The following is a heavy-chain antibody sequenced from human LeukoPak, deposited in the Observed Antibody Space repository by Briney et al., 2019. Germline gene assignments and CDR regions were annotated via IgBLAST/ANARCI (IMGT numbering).Heavy chain of an antibody. CDR1: GFTFSTYA. D-gene: IGHD2-2*01. J-gene: IGHJ4*02. CDR3: AKDTIYVVVPAAMDY. Sequence: QAGGSLRLSCAASGFTFSTYAMSWVRQAPGKGLEWVSTISGSTGTTYYADSVKGRFTISRDNSKNTLYLQMNSLRAEDTAVYYCAKDTIYVVVPAAMDYWGQGTLVTVSS. V-gene: IGHV3-23*01. CDR2: ISGSTGTT.